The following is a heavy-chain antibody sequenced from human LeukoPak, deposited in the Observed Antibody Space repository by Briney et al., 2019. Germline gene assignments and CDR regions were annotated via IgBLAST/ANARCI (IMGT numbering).Heavy chain of an antibody. CDR2: INHSGST. CDR3: ARELAADYYYYGMDV. D-gene: IGHD6-13*01. CDR1: GGSFRVYY. J-gene: IGHJ6*02. V-gene: IGHV4-34*01. Sequence: PWDPLTLTCGVCGGSFRVYYWIWIRQPPGKGLEWIGEINHSGSTNYNPSLKSRVTISVDTSKNQFSLKLSSVTAADTAVYYCARELAADYYYYGMDVWGQGTTVTVSS.